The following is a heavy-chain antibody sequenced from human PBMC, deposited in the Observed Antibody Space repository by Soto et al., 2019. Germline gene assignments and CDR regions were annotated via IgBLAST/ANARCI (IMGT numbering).Heavy chain of an antibody. V-gene: IGHV3-66*01. CDR1: GFTVSSNY. J-gene: IGHJ4*02. D-gene: IGHD3-10*01. CDR3: ARGRMGRGGILGY. CDR2: IYSGGST. Sequence: EVQLVESGGGLVQPGGSMRLSCAASGFTVSSNYMSWVRQAPGKGLEWVSVIYSGGSTYYADSVKGRCTISRDNSKNTLYLQMNGLRAEDTAVYYCARGRMGRGGILGYWGQGCLVTVSS.